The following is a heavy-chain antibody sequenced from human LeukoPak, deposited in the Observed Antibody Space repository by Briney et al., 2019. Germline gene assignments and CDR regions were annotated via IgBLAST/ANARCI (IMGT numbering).Heavy chain of an antibody. CDR2: INHSGST. Sequence: SETLSLPCGVYGGPFSGYYWIWIRQPPGKGVEGIVEINHSGSTNNNPSLKSRVTISVDTSKNQFSLKLSSVTAADTAVYYCARGADYGNYVGYFQHWGQGTLVTVSS. D-gene: IGHD4-11*01. V-gene: IGHV4-34*01. J-gene: IGHJ1*01. CDR3: ARGADYGNYVGYFQH. CDR1: GGPFSGYY.